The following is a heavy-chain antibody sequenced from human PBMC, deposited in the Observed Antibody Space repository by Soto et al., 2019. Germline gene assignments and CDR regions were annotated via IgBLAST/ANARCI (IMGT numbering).Heavy chain of an antibody. V-gene: IGHV4-31*11. CDR1: GASINSDGYY. D-gene: IGHD2-8*02. J-gene: IGHJ4*02. Sequence: QVQLQESGPGLVIPSQTLSLTCAVSGASINSDGYYWRWIRQPPGKGLEWIGSIYYSGTTYYNSSLKSRAAISVETSQNLFALELGSATDAATALYYCARWRSVTWSFDHWGQGNLVAVSP. CDR2: IYYSGTT. CDR3: ARWRSVTWSFDH.